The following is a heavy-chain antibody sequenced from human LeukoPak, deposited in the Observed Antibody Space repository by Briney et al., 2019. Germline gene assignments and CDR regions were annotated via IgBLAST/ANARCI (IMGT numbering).Heavy chain of an antibody. Sequence: SETLSLTCTVSGGSISSSSYYWSWVRQPPGKGLEWIGFVYYTGSTNYSPSLKSRVTISVDTSKNQLSLKLRSVTAADTAVYYCARISSSNWYNERGAFDVWGQGTMVTVSS. CDR3: ARISSSNWYNERGAFDV. CDR2: VYYTGST. J-gene: IGHJ3*01. V-gene: IGHV4-61*01. CDR1: GGSISSSSYY. D-gene: IGHD6-13*01.